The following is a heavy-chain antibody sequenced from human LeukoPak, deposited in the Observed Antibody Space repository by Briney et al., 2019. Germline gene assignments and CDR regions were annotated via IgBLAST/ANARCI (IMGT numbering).Heavy chain of an antibody. CDR2: INAGNGNT. Sequence: GASVKVSCKASGFTFTSYAMHWVRQAPGQRLDWMGWINAGNGNTRYSQKFQGRVTITRDTSASTAYMELSSLRSEDTAVYYCARDSEWLFQALDYWGQGTLVTVSS. D-gene: IGHD3-3*01. J-gene: IGHJ4*02. CDR1: GFTFTSYA. V-gene: IGHV1-3*01. CDR3: ARDSEWLFQALDY.